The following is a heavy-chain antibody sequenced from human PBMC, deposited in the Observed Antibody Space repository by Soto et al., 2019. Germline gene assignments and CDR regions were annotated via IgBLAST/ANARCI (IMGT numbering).Heavy chain of an antibody. CDR1: GFTFRNYD. CDR2: SSAAGDP. CDR3: ARTDRDFYGLDV. Sequence: EVQLVESGGGLVQPGGSLRLSCEASGFTFRNYDMHWVRQGTGKGLEWVSGSSAAGDPDYADCVEGRFTISRENAQNSFFLQMNSLRVGDTAVYYCARTDRDFYGLDVWGQGTTVIVSS. J-gene: IGHJ6*02. V-gene: IGHV3-13*05.